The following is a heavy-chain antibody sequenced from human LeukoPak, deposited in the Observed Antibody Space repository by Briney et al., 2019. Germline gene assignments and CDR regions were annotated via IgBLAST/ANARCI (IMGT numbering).Heavy chain of an antibody. J-gene: IGHJ4*02. CDR2: IDYNGRT. V-gene: IGHV4-39*01. Sequence: SETLSLTCTVSGGSIRSDNDYWGWIRQSPGRGLEWIANIDYNGRTYYNPSLKSRVAVSVDTSKIQFSLSLSSATAADTAVYYCARVFYDTSAAFDYWGQGILVTVSS. D-gene: IGHD3-22*01. CDR1: GGSIRSDNDY. CDR3: ARVFYDTSAAFDY.